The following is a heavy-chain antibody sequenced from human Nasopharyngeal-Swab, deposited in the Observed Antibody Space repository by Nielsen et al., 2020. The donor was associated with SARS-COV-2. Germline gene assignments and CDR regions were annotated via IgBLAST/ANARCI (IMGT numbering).Heavy chain of an antibody. V-gene: IGHV1-2*02. CDR2: LNPNSGGT. CDR3: AREIYYGSGSYYVDDAFDI. D-gene: IGHD3-10*01. CDR1: GYSFTGYY. J-gene: IGHJ3*02. Sequence: ASVKVSCQASGYSFTGYYLHWVRQAPGQGPEWVGSLNPNSGGTNYAQKFQGRVTLTLDTSINPAYMDLTSLRSDDTAVYYCAREIYYGSGSYYVDDAFDIWGQGTMVTVSS.